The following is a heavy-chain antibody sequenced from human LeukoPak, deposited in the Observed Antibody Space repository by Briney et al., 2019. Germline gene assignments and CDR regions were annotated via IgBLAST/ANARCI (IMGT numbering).Heavy chain of an antibody. D-gene: IGHD2-15*01. J-gene: IGHJ4*02. Sequence: ASVKVSCKASGYTFTNYDINWVRQATGQGLEWMGWMNPNSGNTGYAQKFQGRVTMTRDTSISTAYMELSRLRSDDTAVYYCAREYCSGGSCYSSYWGQGTLVTVSS. CDR3: AREYCSGGSCYSSY. V-gene: IGHV1-8*01. CDR1: GYTFTNYD. CDR2: MNPNSGNT.